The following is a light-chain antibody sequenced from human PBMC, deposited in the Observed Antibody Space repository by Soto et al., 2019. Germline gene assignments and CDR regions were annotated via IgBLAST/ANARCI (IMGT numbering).Light chain of an antibody. Sequence: DIQMTQSPSSLSASVGDRVTITCQASQNINNYLNWYQQKPGRAPKLLVFAASTLQYGVPSRFSGSGSGTDFTLTITSLQPEDFAIYSCQQSFGVPYTFAQGTKVDIK. J-gene: IGKJ2*01. CDR2: AAS. CDR3: QQSFGVPYT. CDR1: QNINNY. V-gene: IGKV1-39*01.